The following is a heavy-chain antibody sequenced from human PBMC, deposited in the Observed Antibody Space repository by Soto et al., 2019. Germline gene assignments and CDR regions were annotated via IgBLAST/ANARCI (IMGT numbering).Heavy chain of an antibody. J-gene: IGHJ4*02. CDR1: GFTFSRCV. V-gene: IGHV3-23*01. CDR3: AKGLINGRWYAAD. D-gene: IGHD6-13*01. CDR2: ISDSGAGT. Sequence: EVHLLESGRGLVQPGESLRLSCGASGFTFSRCVMSWVRQAPGKGLEWVSCISDSGAGTHYADSVKGRFTISRDNSKNTMYLQMNNLRAEDTGVYYCAKGLINGRWYAADWGQGTLVTVSS.